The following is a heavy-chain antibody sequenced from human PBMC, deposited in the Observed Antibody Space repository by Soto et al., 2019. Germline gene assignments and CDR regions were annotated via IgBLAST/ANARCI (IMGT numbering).Heavy chain of an antibody. CDR2: LANDGTHQ. J-gene: IGHJ4*02. Sequence: QVQLVESGGGVVQPGGSLRLSCAASGFMFSGYGMHWVRQSPGEGLEWVAVLANDGTHQYYADSVKGRFTISRDNSKNTLYLQMDSLRPEDTAVYYCARSIGGSSWDPPDYWGQGTRVTVSS. V-gene: IGHV3-30*03. D-gene: IGHD6-13*01. CDR1: GFMFSGYG. CDR3: ARSIGGSSWDPPDY.